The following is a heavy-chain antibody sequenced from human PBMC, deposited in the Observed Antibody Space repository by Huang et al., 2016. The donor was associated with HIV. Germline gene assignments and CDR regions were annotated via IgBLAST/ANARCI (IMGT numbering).Heavy chain of an antibody. V-gene: IGHV4-39*01. D-gene: IGHD3-10*01. CDR2: FYYSVSN. J-gene: IGHJ3*01. CDR1: GGSISSRTSY. Sequence: QTRLQESGPGLVKPSETLSLTCTVSGGSISSRTSYWAWIRQPPGKGLEWIGNFYYSVSNYYSPSLSSRITMSLDTSKNQFSLRLTSVTAADTAVYYCARGGSHFAGWDGFPVHPLDLWGRGTMVTVSS. CDR3: ARGGSHFAGWDGFPVHPLDL.